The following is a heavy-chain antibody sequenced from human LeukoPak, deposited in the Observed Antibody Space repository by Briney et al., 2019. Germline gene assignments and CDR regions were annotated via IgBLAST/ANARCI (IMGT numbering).Heavy chain of an antibody. V-gene: IGHV3-23*01. J-gene: IGHJ4*02. CDR2: ISGSGGST. Sequence: GGSLRLSCAASGFTFSSYAMSWVRQAPGKGLEWVSAISGSGGSTYYADSVKGRFTISRDNSRNTLYLQMNSLRAEDTAVYYCAKGVDYGDYHRDYWGQGTLVTVSS. D-gene: IGHD4-17*01. CDR3: AKGVDYGDYHRDY. CDR1: GFTFSSYA.